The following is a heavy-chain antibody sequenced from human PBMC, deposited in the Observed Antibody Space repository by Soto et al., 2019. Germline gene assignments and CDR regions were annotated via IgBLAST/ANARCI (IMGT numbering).Heavy chain of an antibody. CDR3: SRDTGYYDSDGYLVY. Sequence: PGGSLRLSCAASGFNFSDYYMSWIRQAPGKGLEWVSYISSSRSIIYYADSVKGRFTISRDNAKNSLYLQMNSLRAADTAVYYCSRDTGYYDSDGYLVYWGQGTLVTVSS. CDR2: ISSSRSII. V-gene: IGHV3-11*01. CDR1: GFNFSDYY. D-gene: IGHD3-22*01. J-gene: IGHJ4*02.